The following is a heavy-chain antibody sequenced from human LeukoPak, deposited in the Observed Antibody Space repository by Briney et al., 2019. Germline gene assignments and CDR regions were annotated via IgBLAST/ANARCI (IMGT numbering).Heavy chain of an antibody. CDR2: IIPIFGTA. Sequence: GSSVKVSCKASGGTSSSYAISWVRQAPGQGLEWMGGIIPIFGTANYAQKFQGRVTITTDESTSTAYMELSSLRSEDTAVYYCATTARITVTTSNPFDYWGQGTLVTVSS. V-gene: IGHV1-69*05. CDR3: ATTARITVTTSNPFDY. CDR1: GGTSSSYA. D-gene: IGHD4-11*01. J-gene: IGHJ4*02.